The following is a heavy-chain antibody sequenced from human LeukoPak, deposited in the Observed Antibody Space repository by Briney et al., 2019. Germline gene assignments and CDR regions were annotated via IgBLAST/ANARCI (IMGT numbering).Heavy chain of an antibody. J-gene: IGHJ4*02. CDR3: ARGYGSGRLRYFFDY. V-gene: IGHV1-46*01. CDR1: GYTXTSYD. D-gene: IGHD3-10*01. Sequence: GASVKVSCKASGYTXTSYDMHWVRQAPGQGLEWMGIINPSGGSTSYAQKFQGRVTMTRDTSTSTVYMEPSSLRSEDTAVYYCARGYGSGRLRYFFDYCGQGTLVTVSS. CDR2: INPSGGST.